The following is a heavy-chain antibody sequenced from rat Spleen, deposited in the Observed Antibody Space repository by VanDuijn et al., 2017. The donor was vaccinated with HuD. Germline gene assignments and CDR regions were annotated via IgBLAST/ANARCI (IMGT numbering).Heavy chain of an antibody. V-gene: IGHV5-29*01. CDR1: GFTFSNYG. CDR2: ISYDGSST. Sequence: EVKLVESGGGLVQPGRSLKLSCAASGFTFSNYGMAWVRQAPTKGLEWVATISYDGSSTYYRDSVKGRFTISRNDAKNTLYLQVDSLRSDDTATYYCARPHNNYFDYWGQGVMVTVSS. CDR3: ARPHNNYFDY. J-gene: IGHJ2*01. D-gene: IGHD1-10*01.